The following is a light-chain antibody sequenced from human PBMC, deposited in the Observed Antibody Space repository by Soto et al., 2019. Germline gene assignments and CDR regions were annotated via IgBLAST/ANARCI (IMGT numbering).Light chain of an antibody. V-gene: IGLV4-69*01. J-gene: IGLJ2*01. CDR1: SGHSSYA. CDR3: QTWGTGPYVV. CDR2: LNSDGSH. Sequence: QLVLTQSPSASASLGASVKLTCTLSSGHSSYAIAWHQQQPEKGPRYLMKLNSDGSHSKGDEIPDRFSGSSSGAERYLTISSLQSEDEADYYCQTWGTGPYVVFGGGTKVTVL.